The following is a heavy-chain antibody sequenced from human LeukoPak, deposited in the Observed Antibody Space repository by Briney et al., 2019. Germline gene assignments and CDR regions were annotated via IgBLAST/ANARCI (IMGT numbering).Heavy chain of an antibody. D-gene: IGHD2-21*02. Sequence: ASVKVSFKASRYTYIDKYLYGVRQAPGQGLEWMGWINPNSGGTNSAQKFQGRVTMTRDTSISTAYMELSSLKSDDTAVYYCARGYRGSGCFTLFYYWGQGTLVTVSS. V-gene: IGHV1-2*02. CDR2: INPNSGGT. CDR1: RYTYIDKY. J-gene: IGHJ4*02. CDR3: ARGYRGSGCFTLFYY.